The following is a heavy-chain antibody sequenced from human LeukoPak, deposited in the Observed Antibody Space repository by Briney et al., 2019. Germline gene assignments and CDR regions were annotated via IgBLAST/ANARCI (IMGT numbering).Heavy chain of an antibody. V-gene: IGHV5-51*01. Sequence: GESLKISCKGSGYSFTSYWIGWVRQMPGKGLEWMGIIYPGDSDTRYSPSFQGQVTISADKSISTAYLQWSSLKASDTAMYYCARLGASGTLPGLEHAFDIWGQGTMVTVSS. D-gene: IGHD6-13*01. CDR3: ARLGASGTLPGLEHAFDI. J-gene: IGHJ3*02. CDR2: IYPGDSDT. CDR1: GYSFTSYW.